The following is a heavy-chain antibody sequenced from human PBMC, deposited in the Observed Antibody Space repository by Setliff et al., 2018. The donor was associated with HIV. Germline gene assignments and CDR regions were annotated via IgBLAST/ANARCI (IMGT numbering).Heavy chain of an antibody. CDR1: GFTFSSYS. Sequence: PGESLKISCAASGFTFSSYSMNWVRQAPGKGLEWVSYISSSSSTIYYADSVKGRFTISRDNAKNSLYLQMNSLRAEDTAVYYCARDPSDSSGYYVYDAFDIWGQGTMVTVSS. CDR2: ISSSSSTI. V-gene: IGHV3-48*01. CDR3: ARDPSDSSGYYVYDAFDI. D-gene: IGHD3-22*01. J-gene: IGHJ3*02.